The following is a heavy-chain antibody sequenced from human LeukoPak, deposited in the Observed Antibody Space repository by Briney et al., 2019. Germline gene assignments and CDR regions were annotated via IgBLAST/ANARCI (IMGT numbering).Heavy chain of an antibody. V-gene: IGHV1-69*13. CDR1: GGTFSSYA. CDR2: IIPIFGTA. D-gene: IGHD3-3*01. Sequence: SVKVSCKASGGTFSSYAISWVRQAPGQGLEWMGGIIPIFGTANYAQKFQGRVTITADESTSTAYMELSSLRSEDTAVYYCATHRTPTGHYDFWSGYYGDYYYYMDVWAKGPRSPSP. J-gene: IGHJ6*03. CDR3: ATHRTPTGHYDFWSGYYGDYYYYMDV.